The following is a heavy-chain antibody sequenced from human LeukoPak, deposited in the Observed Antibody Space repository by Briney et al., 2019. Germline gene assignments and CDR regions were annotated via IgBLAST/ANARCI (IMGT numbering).Heavy chain of an antibody. CDR2: SNWSGGRT. V-gene: IGHV3-20*04. CDR3: ARDLTTSDN. J-gene: IGHJ4*02. CDR1: GFXFDDYG. D-gene: IGHD1/OR15-1a*01. Sequence: GGSLRLSCAASGFXFDDYGMSWVRQAPGKGLEWVSGSNWSGGRTGYADSLKGRFTISRDNAKNTLYLQMNSLRDEDTALYYCARDLTTSDNWGQGTLVTVSS.